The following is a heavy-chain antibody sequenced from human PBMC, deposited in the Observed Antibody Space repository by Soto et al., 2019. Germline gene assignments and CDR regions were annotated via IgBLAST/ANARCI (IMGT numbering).Heavy chain of an antibody. CDR1: GFTFSSYW. CDR3: ARDSSSWYYYYGMDV. D-gene: IGHD6-13*01. V-gene: IGHV3-7*05. CDR2: IKQDGSEK. Sequence: HPGGSLRLSCAASGFTFSSYWMSWVRQAPGKGLEWVANIKQDGSEKYYVDSVKGRFTISRDNAKNSLYLQMNSLRAEDTAVYYCARDSSSWYYYYGMDVWGQGTTVTVSS. J-gene: IGHJ6*02.